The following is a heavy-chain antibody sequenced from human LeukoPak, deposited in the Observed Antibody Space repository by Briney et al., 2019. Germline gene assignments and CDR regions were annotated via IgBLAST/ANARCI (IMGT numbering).Heavy chain of an antibody. CDR2: IYYSGST. CDR3: ARDRPDGGFDI. V-gene: IGHV4-59*01. D-gene: IGHD3-16*01. J-gene: IGHJ3*02. Sequence: SETLSLTCTVSGGSISSYYWSWIRQPPGKGLEWIGYIYYSGSTNYNPSLKSRVTISVDTSKNQFSLKLSSVTAADTAVYYCARDRPDGGFDIWGQGTMVTVSS. CDR1: GGSISSYY.